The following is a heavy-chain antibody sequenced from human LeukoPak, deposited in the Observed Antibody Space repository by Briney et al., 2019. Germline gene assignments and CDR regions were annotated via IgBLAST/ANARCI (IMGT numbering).Heavy chain of an antibody. D-gene: IGHD6-13*01. CDR1: GFTFGSYS. J-gene: IGHJ4*02. Sequence: PGGSLRLSCAASGFTFGSYSMNWVRQAPGKGLEWVSSISSSSSYIYYADSVKGRFTISRDNAKNSLYLQMNSLRAEDTAVYYCARGGIAAAATYFDYWGQGTLVTVSS. V-gene: IGHV3-21*01. CDR2: ISSSSSYI. CDR3: ARGGIAAAATYFDY.